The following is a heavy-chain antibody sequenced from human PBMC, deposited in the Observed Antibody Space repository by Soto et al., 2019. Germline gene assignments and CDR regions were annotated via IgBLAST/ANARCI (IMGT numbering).Heavy chain of an antibody. Sequence: GGSLRLSCAGSGFTFSDYYMSWIRQAPGKGLEWVSYISSSGNIIYYADSVKGRFTISRDNAKNSLYLQMNSLRAEDTAVYYCARDLGYYASDGYFDYWGQGTLVTVSS. J-gene: IGHJ4*02. D-gene: IGHD3-22*01. CDR3: ARDLGYYASDGYFDY. CDR1: GFTFSDYY. CDR2: ISSSGNII. V-gene: IGHV3-11*01.